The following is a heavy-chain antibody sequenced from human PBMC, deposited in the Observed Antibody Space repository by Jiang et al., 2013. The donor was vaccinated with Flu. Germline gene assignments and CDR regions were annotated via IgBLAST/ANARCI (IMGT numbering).Heavy chain of an antibody. CDR3: ARAVEVKSQQLVNWFDP. J-gene: IGHJ5*02. V-gene: IGHV1-18*04. CDR1: GYTFTSYG. Sequence: SGAEVKKPGASVKVSCKASGYTFTSYGISWVRQAPGQGLEWMGWISAYNGNTNYAQKLQGRVTMTTDTSTSTAYMELRSLRSDDTAVYYCARAVEVKSQQLVNWFDPWGQGTLVTVSS. D-gene: IGHD6-13*01. CDR2: ISAYNGNT.